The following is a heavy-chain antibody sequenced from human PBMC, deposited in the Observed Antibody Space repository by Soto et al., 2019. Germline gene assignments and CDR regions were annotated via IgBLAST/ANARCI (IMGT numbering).Heavy chain of an antibody. Sequence: SETLSLTCTVSGGSISSGGYYWSWIRQHPGKGLEWIGYIYYSGSTYYDPSLKSRVTISVDTSKNQFSLKLSSVTAADTAVYYCARDLSSKRWFDPWGQGTLVTVSS. CDR2: IYYSGST. J-gene: IGHJ5*02. CDR3: ARDLSSKRWFDP. V-gene: IGHV4-31*03. CDR1: GGSISSGGYY.